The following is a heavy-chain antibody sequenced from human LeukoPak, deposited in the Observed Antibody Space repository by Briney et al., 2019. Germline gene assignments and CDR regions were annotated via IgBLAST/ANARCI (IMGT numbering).Heavy chain of an antibody. CDR1: GYSITTYW. J-gene: IGHJ3*02. V-gene: IGHV5-51*01. Sequence: GESLKISCRASGYSITTYWIGWVRQMPGKGLEWMGIIYPGDSDTRYSPSFQGQVTISADKSISTAFLQWSSLKASDTAMYYCASRSGYSFGDAFDIWGQGTMVTVSS. CDR2: IYPGDSDT. CDR3: ASRSGYSFGDAFDI. D-gene: IGHD5-18*01.